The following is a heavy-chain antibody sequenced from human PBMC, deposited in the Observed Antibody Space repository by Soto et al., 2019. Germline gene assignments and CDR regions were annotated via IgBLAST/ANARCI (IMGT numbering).Heavy chain of an antibody. CDR1: GYTFTSYY. J-gene: IGHJ4*02. Sequence: QVQLVQSGAEVKKPGASVKVSCKASGYTFTSYYMHWVRQAPGQGLEWMGIIIPSGGSTSYAQKFQGRVTMTRDTSTSTVYMELSSLRSEDTAVYYCARDAYSGNDLDYWGQGTLVTVSS. CDR3: ARDAYSGNDLDY. V-gene: IGHV1-46*01. D-gene: IGHD5-12*01. CDR2: IIPSGGST.